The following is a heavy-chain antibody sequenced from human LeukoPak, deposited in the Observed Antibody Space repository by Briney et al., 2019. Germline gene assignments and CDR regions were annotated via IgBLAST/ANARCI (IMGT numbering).Heavy chain of an antibody. CDR2: ISYDGSNK. CDR1: GFTFSSYG. CDR3: ANRLGYSSSWYPPLDAFDI. J-gene: IGHJ3*02. V-gene: IGHV3-30*18. D-gene: IGHD6-13*01. Sequence: GGSLRLSCAASGFTFSSYGMHWVRQAPGKGLEWVAVISYDGSNKYYADSVKGRFTISRDNSKNTLYLQMNSLRAEDTAVYYCANRLGYSSSWYPPLDAFDIWGQGTMVTVSS.